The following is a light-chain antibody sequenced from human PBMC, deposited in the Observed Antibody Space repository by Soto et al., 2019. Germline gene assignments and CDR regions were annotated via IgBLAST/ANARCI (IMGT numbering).Light chain of an antibody. CDR3: QSYDSSLSGSVV. J-gene: IGLJ2*01. Sequence: QSVLTQPTSVSGAPGQRVTISCTGSSSNIGAGYDVHWYQQLPGTAPKLLIYGNSNRPSGVPDRFSGSKSGTSASLAIPGLQAEDEADYYCQSYDSSLSGSVVFGGGTKLTVL. CDR2: GNS. CDR1: SSNIGAGYD. V-gene: IGLV1-40*01.